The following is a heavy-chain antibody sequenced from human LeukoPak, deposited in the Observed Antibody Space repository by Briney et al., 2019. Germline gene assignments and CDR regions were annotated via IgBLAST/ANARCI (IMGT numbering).Heavy chain of an antibody. J-gene: IGHJ5*02. D-gene: IGHD2-15*01. CDR3: ARDPGSGGWFDP. V-gene: IGHV4-39*07. CDR1: GGSISSSSYC. Sequence: PSETLSLTCTVSGGSISSSSYCWGWIRQPPGKGLEWIGSIYYSGSTYYNPSLKSRVTISVDTSKNQFSLKLSSVTAADTAVYYCARDPGSGGWFDPWGQGTLVTVSS. CDR2: IYYSGST.